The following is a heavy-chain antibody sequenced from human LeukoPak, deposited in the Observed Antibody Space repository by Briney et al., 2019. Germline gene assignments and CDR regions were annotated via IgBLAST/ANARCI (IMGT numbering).Heavy chain of an antibody. D-gene: IGHD2-15*01. CDR2: INPSGGST. CDR3: ASTARWSQVDY. Sequence: ASVKVSCKASGYTFTSYYMHWVRQAPGQGLEWMGIINPSGGSTSYAQNFQGRVTMTRDTSASTAYMELSSLRSEDTAVYYCASTARWSQVDYWGQGTLVTVSS. V-gene: IGHV1-46*01. CDR1: GYTFTSYY. J-gene: IGHJ4*02.